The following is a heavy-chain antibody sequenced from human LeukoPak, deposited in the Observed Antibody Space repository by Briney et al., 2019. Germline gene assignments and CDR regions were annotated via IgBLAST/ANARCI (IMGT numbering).Heavy chain of an antibody. J-gene: IGHJ4*02. Sequence: GGSLRLSCAASGFTFNNYAMIWVRQAPGKGLEWVSSISGGGETTYYADSAKGRFTISRDNSQNTLYLQMNSLRAEDTAVYYCARDYADYVGYFFFDYWGQGTLVTVSS. CDR1: GFTFNNYA. D-gene: IGHD4-17*01. CDR2: ISGGGETT. V-gene: IGHV3-23*01. CDR3: ARDYADYVGYFFFDY.